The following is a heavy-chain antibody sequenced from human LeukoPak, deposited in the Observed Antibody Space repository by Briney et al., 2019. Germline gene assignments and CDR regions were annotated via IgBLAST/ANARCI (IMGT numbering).Heavy chain of an antibody. CDR1: GYTFASYG. CDR3: ARDRGSYDAFDI. V-gene: IGHV1-18*01. CDR2: ISAYNGNT. D-gene: IGHD1-26*01. J-gene: IGHJ3*02. Sequence: ASVKVSCKASGYTFASYGIGWVRQAPGQGLGWMGWISAYNGNTNYAQKLQGRVTMTTDTSTSTAYMELRSLRSDDTAVYYCARDRGSYDAFDIWGQGTMVTVSS.